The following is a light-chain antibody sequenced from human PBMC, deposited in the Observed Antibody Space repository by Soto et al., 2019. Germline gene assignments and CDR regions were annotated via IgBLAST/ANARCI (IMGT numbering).Light chain of an antibody. Sequence: QSVLTQAPSASGTPGQRVTISCSGSSSNIGSNTVSWYQQVPGTAPKLLIYSNDQRPSGVPDRFSGSKSGTSASLAIGGLQSEDEADYYCAAWDDSRNGWVFGGGTKLTVL. CDR3: AAWDDSRNGWV. CDR2: SND. J-gene: IGLJ3*02. CDR1: SSNIGSNT. V-gene: IGLV1-44*01.